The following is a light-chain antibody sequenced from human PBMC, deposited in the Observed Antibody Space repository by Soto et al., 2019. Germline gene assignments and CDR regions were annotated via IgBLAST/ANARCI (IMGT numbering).Light chain of an antibody. Sequence: QSVLTQHASVSGSPGQSITISCTGTSSDVGGYNYVSWYQQHPGKAPKLMIYEVSNRPSGVSNRFSGSKSGNTASLTISGLQAEDEADYYCSSYTSSSPYVFGTGTKFTVL. CDR3: SSYTSSSPYV. CDR2: EVS. CDR1: SSDVGGYNY. V-gene: IGLV2-14*01. J-gene: IGLJ1*01.